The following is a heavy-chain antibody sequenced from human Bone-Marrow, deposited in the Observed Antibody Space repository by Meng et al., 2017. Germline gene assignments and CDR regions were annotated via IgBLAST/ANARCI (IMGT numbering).Heavy chain of an antibody. CDR3: ARGFAEMATITNWFDP. CDR1: GCSISSSSYY. CDR2: IYYSGST. J-gene: IGHJ5*02. D-gene: IGHD5-24*01. Sequence: QLTLQESGPGLVKPSESLSLPCMVSGCSISSSSYYWGWIRQPPGKCLEWIGSIYYSGSTYYNPSLKSRVTISVDTSKNQFSLKLSSVTAADTAVYYCARGFAEMATITNWFDPWGQGTLVTVSS. V-gene: IGHV4-39*07.